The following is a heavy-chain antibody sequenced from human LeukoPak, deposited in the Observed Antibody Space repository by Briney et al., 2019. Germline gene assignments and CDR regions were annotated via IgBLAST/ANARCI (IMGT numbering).Heavy chain of an antibody. CDR2: ISAYNGNT. D-gene: IGHD2-2*01. CDR3: ARGTIGYCSSISCSDAFDI. Sequence: ASVKVSCKASGYTFTSYGISWVRQAPGQGLEWMGWISAYNGNTDYAQKLQGRVTMTTDTSTSTAYMELRSLRSDDTAVYYCARGTIGYCSSISCSDAFDIWGQGTMVTVSS. CDR1: GYTFTSYG. V-gene: IGHV1-18*01. J-gene: IGHJ3*02.